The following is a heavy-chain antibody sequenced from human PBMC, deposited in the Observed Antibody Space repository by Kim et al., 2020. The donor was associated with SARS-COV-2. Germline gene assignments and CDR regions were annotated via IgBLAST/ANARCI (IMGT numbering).Heavy chain of an antibody. V-gene: IGHV3-30*18. Sequence: GGSLRLSCAASGFSLSTNGMHWVRQAPGKGLEWVAMISHDGGAEYYLDSVKGRFTISRDNSKSTLYLQMNSLRADDTAVYYCAKDWGSSGWYNWFDSWGQGTLVTVSS. CDR1: GFSLSTNG. J-gene: IGHJ5*01. D-gene: IGHD6-19*01. CDR3: AKDWGSSGWYNWFDS. CDR2: ISHDGGAE.